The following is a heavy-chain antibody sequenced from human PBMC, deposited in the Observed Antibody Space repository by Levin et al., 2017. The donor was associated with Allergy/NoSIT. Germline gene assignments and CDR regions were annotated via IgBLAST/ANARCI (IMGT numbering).Heavy chain of an antibody. V-gene: IGHV1-2*02. J-gene: IGHJ4*02. CDR2: INPNSGGT. D-gene: IGHD2-2*01. CDR1: GYTFTSYG. CDR3: ARDVPGVGYFDY. Sequence: ASVKVSCKASGYTFTSYGISWVRQAPGQGLEWMGWINPNSGGTKYAQEFQGRVTMTRDTSISIVYMELSRLRSDDTAIYYCARDVPGVGYFDYWGQGTLVTVSS.